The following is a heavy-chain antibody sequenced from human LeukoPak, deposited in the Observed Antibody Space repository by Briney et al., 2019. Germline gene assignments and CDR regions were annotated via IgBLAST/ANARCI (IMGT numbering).Heavy chain of an antibody. CDR1: GGSISSYY. CDR3: ARDKGVVVAAIPTGIYYYYYGMDV. Sequence: SETLSLTCTVSGGSISSYYGSWLRQPPGKGGEGIGYIYYSGRTNYHPSLKSRVTISVDTSKNQFSLKLSSVTAADTAVYYCARDKGVVVAAIPTGIYYYYYGMDVWGQGTTVTVSS. V-gene: IGHV4-59*01. J-gene: IGHJ6*02. CDR2: IYYSGRT. D-gene: IGHD2-15*01.